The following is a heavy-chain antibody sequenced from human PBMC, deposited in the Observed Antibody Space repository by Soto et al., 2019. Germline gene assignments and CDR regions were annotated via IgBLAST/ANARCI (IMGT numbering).Heavy chain of an antibody. CDR1: GYTFTVYS. J-gene: IGHJ4*02. V-gene: IGHV1-2*02. D-gene: IGHD7-27*01. Sequence: QVQLTQSGAEVTKPGASVKVSCRSSGYTFTVYSIHWLRQAPGQGFDRMGWINPNNGATRYAQRLQGRATMTRDTPISTVYMELSRLESDDTAVDYCARGPATGDFDSWGQGTPGTVSS. CDR2: INPNNGAT. CDR3: ARGPATGDFDS.